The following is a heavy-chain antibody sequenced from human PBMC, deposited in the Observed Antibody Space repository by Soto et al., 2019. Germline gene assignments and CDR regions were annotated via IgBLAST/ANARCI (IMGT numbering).Heavy chain of an antibody. CDR1: GFTFSSYG. D-gene: IGHD6-19*01. V-gene: IGHV3-30*03. Sequence: QVQLVESGGGVVQPGRSLRLSCAASGFTFSSYGMHWVRQAPGKGLEWVAVISYDGSNKYCADSVKGRFTISRDNSKNTLYLQMNSLRAEDTAVYYCATTFGYSSGWSHFDYWGQGTLVTVSS. CDR3: ATTFGYSSGWSHFDY. CDR2: ISYDGSNK. J-gene: IGHJ4*02.